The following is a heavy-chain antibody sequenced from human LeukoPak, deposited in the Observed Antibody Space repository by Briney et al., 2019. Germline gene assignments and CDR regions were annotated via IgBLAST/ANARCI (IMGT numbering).Heavy chain of an antibody. CDR1: GGSISSYY. D-gene: IGHD3-16*01. CDR2: IYYTGST. V-gene: IGHV4-59*01. CDR3: ARSGKSAYILDY. J-gene: IGHJ4*02. Sequence: SETLSLTCTVSGGSISSYYWSWIRQPPGKGLGWIGYIYYTGSTNYNPSLKSRVTISVDTSKNQFSLKLSSVTAADTAVYYCARSGKSAYILDYWGQGTLVTVSS.